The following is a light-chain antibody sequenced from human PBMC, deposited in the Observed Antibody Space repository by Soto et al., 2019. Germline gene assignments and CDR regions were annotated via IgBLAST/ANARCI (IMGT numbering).Light chain of an antibody. CDR1: NSDVSNYNF. CDR3: CTYAGSFHQ. Sequence: QSALTQPRSVSGSPGQAVTISCTGTNSDVSNYNFVSWYQHHPGKAPKLMIYDVTKRPSGVPARFSGSKSGNAASLTISGLQAEDEADYYCCTYAGSFHQFGGGTKLTVL. CDR2: DVT. V-gene: IGLV2-11*01. J-gene: IGLJ3*02.